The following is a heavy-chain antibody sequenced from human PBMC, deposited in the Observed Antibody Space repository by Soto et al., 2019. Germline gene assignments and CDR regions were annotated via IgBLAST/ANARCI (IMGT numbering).Heavy chain of an antibody. V-gene: IGHV4-59*01. J-gene: IGHJ6*02. CDR2: VFYTGRA. CDR1: GGSLGSYY. CDR3: ARDGHGRMTTNPYYYNGMDV. Sequence: SETLSLTCTVSGGSLGSYYWSWIRQPPGKGLEWIGYVFYTGRANYNASLKSRVSISLDTSNYQFYLKLSSVTAADTAVYYCARDGHGRMTTNPYYYNGMDVWGPGTPVTVSS. D-gene: IGHD4-4*01.